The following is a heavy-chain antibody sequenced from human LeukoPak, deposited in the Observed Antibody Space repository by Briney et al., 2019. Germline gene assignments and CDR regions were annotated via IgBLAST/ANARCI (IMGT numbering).Heavy chain of an antibody. J-gene: IGHJ6*03. CDR2: MNPNSGNT. Sequence: ASVKVPCKASGYTFTSYDINWVRQATGQGLEWMGWMNPNSGNTGYAQKFQGRVTITRNTSISTAYMELSSLRSEDTAVYYCARVRHSSSWHYYYYYYYMDVWGKGTTVTVSS. CDR1: GYTFTSYD. V-gene: IGHV1-8*03. CDR3: ARVRHSSSWHYYYYYYYMDV. D-gene: IGHD6-13*01.